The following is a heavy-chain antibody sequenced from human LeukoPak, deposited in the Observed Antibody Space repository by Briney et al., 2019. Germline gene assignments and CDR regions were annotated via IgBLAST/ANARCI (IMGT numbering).Heavy chain of an antibody. Sequence: PGGSLRLSCAASGFTVSSNYMSWVRQAPGKGLEWVSVIYSGGSTYYADSVKGRFTISRDNSKNTLYLQMNSLRAEVTAVYYCARDRHDSSGYGYWGQGTLVTVSS. D-gene: IGHD3-22*01. V-gene: IGHV3-53*01. CDR1: GFTVSSNY. CDR3: ARDRHDSSGYGY. J-gene: IGHJ4*02. CDR2: IYSGGST.